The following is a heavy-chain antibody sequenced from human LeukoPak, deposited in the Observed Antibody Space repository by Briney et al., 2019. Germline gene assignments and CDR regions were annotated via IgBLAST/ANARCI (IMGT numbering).Heavy chain of an antibody. Sequence: GGSLRLSCAASGMTFSSAWMSWVRQAPGKGLEWVGRIKSKTDGGTTDYPAPVKGRWTISRDDSENALYLQMNNLKTEDTAVYYCATGGHYFGLWGRRTLVTVSS. CDR3: ATGGHYFGL. CDR1: GMTFSSAW. V-gene: IGHV3-15*01. CDR2: IKSKTDGGTT. J-gene: IGHJ2*01.